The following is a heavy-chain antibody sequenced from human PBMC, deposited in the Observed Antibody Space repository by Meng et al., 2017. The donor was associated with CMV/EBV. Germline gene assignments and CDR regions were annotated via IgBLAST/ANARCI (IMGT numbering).Heavy chain of an antibody. CDR3: ARGSEQLVSFDY. CDR1: GDSVSSNSAA. D-gene: IGHD6-6*01. Sequence: SQTPSLTGAISGDSVSSNSAAWNWIRQSPSRGLEWLGRTYYRSKWYNDYAVSVKSRITINPDTSKNQFSLQLNSVTPEDTAVYYCARGSEQLVSFDYWGQGTLVTVSS. CDR2: TYYRSKWYN. V-gene: IGHV6-1*01. J-gene: IGHJ4*02.